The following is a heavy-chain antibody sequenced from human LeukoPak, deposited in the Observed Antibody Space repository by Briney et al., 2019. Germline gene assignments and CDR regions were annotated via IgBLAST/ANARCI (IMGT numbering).Heavy chain of an antibody. CDR2: ISYDGSNK. CDR3: ARDTWLLDRYFDY. J-gene: IGHJ4*02. D-gene: IGHD3-22*01. Sequence: GGSLRLSCAASGFTFSGFGMHWVRQAPGKGLEWVALISYDGSNKYHADSVKGRFTISRDNSKNTLYLQMNSLRTEDTAVYYCARDTWLLDRYFDYWGQGTLVTVSS. CDR1: GFTFSGFG. V-gene: IGHV3-30*03.